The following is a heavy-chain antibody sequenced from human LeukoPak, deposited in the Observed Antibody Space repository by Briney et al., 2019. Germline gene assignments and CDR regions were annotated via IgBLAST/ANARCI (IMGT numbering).Heavy chain of an antibody. CDR3: ARDLHLPSSWHSKYNWFDP. J-gene: IGHJ5*02. Sequence: TSETLSLTCTVSGGSISSHYWSWIRQSPGRGLEWIGFTFYTGSTNSNPSLKSRVTISVDTSKNQFSLKLSSVTAADTAVYYCARDLHLPSSWHSKYNWFDPWGQGTLVTVSS. CDR2: TFYTGST. CDR1: GGSISSHY. V-gene: IGHV4-59*11. D-gene: IGHD6-13*01.